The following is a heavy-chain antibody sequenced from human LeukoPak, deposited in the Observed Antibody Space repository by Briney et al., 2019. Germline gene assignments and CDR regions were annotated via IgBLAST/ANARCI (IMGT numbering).Heavy chain of an antibody. CDR3: AKADYYYGSGSLYFDY. V-gene: IGHV3-48*01. J-gene: IGHJ4*02. Sequence: GGSLRLSCAASGFTFSSYSMNWVRQAPGKGLEWVSYISSSSSTIYYADSVKGRFTISRDNAKNSLYLQMNSLRAEDTALYYCAKADYYYGSGSLYFDYWGQGTLVTVSS. CDR1: GFTFSSYS. CDR2: ISSSSSTI. D-gene: IGHD3-10*01.